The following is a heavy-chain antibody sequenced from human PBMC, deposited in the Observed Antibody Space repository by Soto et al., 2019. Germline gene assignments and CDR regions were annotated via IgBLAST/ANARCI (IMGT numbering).Heavy chain of an antibody. J-gene: IGHJ3*02. CDR3: ARPASPSGYSSGPDAFDI. CDR1: GYTFTSYA. Sequence: ASVKVSCKASGYTFTSYAMHWVRQAPGQRLEWMGWINAGNGNTKYAQKFQGRVTITRDKSASTAYMELSSLRSEDTAVYYCARPASPSGYSSGPDAFDIWGQGTMVTVSS. V-gene: IGHV1-3*01. CDR2: INAGNGNT. D-gene: IGHD6-19*01.